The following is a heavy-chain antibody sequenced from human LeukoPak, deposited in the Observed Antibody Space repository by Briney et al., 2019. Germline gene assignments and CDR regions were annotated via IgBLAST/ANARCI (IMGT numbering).Heavy chain of an antibody. CDR1: GGSISSGSYY. D-gene: IGHD3-22*01. CDR3: AREKYDSSARGFDY. J-gene: IGHJ4*02. CDR2: IYYSGST. V-gene: IGHV4-61*10. Sequence: SETLSLTCTVSGGSISSGSYYWSWIRQPAGKGLEWIGYIYYSGSTNYNPSLKSRVTISVDTSKNQFSLKLSSVTAADTAVYYRAREKYDSSARGFDYWGQGTLVTVSS.